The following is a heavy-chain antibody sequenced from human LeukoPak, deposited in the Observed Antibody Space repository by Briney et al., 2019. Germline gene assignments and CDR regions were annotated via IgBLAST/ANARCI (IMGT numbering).Heavy chain of an antibody. CDR1: GFTFSSYW. D-gene: IGHD5-12*01. J-gene: IGHJ4*02. V-gene: IGHV3-74*01. CDR3: ARDPSGSDFDY. Sequence: PGGSLRLSCAASGFTFSSYWMHWVRQAPGKGLVWVSRINSDGRSTSYADSVKGRFTISRDNAENTLYLQMNSLRAEDTAVYYCARDPSGSDFDYWGQGTLVTVSS. CDR2: INSDGRST.